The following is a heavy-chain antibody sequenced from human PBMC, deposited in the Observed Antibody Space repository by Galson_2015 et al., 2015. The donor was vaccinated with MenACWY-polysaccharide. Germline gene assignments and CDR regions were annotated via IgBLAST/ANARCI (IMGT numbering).Heavy chain of an antibody. J-gene: IGHJ4*02. Sequence: SLRLSCAASGFTFSTYWMSWVRQAPGKGLEWVANIKPDGSDKYYVDSVKGRLTISRDNAKNSLYLQMNGLRAEDTAIFFCARATYNGGWYPDYFDYWGQGALVTVSS. CDR3: ARATYNGGWYPDYFDY. V-gene: IGHV3-7*01. D-gene: IGHD6-19*01. CDR2: IKPDGSDK. CDR1: GFTFSTYW.